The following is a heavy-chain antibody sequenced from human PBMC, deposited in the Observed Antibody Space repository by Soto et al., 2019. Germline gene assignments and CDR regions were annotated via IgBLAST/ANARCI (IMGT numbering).Heavy chain of an antibody. CDR1: GFPFSSYA. CDR3: ASSYNWNYAGAFDI. J-gene: IGHJ3*02. D-gene: IGHD1-7*01. Sequence: GGSLRLSCAASGFPFSSYAMHWVRQAPGKGLEYVSAISSNGGSTYYANSVKGRFTISRDNSKNTLYLQMGSLRAEDMAVYYCASSYNWNYAGAFDIWGQGTMVTVSS. V-gene: IGHV3-64*01. CDR2: ISSNGGST.